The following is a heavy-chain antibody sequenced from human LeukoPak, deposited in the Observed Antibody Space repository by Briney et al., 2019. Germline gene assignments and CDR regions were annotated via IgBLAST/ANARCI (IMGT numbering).Heavy chain of an antibody. Sequence: SETLSLTCTVSGGSISSYYWSWIRQPPGKGLEWIGYIYYSGSTNYNPSLKSRVTISVDTSKNQFSLKLSSVTAADTAVYYCARGLDDYVWGSYRCSYDYWGQGTLVTVSS. J-gene: IGHJ4*02. CDR2: IYYSGST. D-gene: IGHD3-16*02. CDR1: GGSISSYY. V-gene: IGHV4-59*12. CDR3: ARGLDDYVWGSYRCSYDY.